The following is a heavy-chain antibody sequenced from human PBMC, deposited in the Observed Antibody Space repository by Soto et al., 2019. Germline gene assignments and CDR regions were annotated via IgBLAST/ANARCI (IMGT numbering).Heavy chain of an antibody. V-gene: IGHV3-30*18. CDR3: AKDLPELRFLEKTDPVDHYYGMDV. D-gene: IGHD3-3*01. Sequence: GGSLRLSCAASGFTFSSYGMHWVRQAPGKGLEWVAVISYDGSNKYYADSVKGRFTISRDNSKNTLYLQMNSLRAEDTAVYYCAKDLPELRFLEKTDPVDHYYGMDVWGQGTTVTVSS. CDR2: ISYDGSNK. J-gene: IGHJ6*02. CDR1: GFTFSSYG.